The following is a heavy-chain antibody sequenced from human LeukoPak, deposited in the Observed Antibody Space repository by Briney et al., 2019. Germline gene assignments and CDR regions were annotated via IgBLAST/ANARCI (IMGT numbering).Heavy chain of an antibody. Sequence: PSETLSLTCTVSGGSISSYYWSWIRQPPGKGLEWIGYIYYSGSTNYNPSLKSRVTISVDTSKNQFSLKLSSVTAADTAVYYCARQRGGSPDYWGQGTLVTVSS. CDR2: IYYSGST. V-gene: IGHV4-59*08. CDR1: GGSISSYY. J-gene: IGHJ4*02. D-gene: IGHD2-15*01. CDR3: ARQRGGSPDY.